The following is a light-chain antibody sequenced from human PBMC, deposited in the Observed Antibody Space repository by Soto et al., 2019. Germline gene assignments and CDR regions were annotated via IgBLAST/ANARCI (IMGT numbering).Light chain of an antibody. J-gene: IGKJ1*01. CDR1: QSVFSS. CDR3: QQYHNWPA. Sequence: EIVMTQSPATLSVSPGERATLSCRASQSVFSSLAWYQQKPGQAPRLLIYGAATRATGIPARFSGSGSGTDFTLTISSLQSEDFAVYYCQQYHNWPAFCQGTKVEIK. V-gene: IGKV3-15*01. CDR2: GAA.